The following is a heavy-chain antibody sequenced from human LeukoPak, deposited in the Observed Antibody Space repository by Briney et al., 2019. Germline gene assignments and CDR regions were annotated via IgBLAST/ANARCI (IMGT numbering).Heavy chain of an antibody. J-gene: IGHJ4*02. D-gene: IGHD3-10*01. CDR1: GFTFSSYA. CDR3: AKDPHVLLWFGELSFFDY. Sequence: PGGSLRLSCAASGFTFSSYAMSWVRQAPGKGLEWVSAISGSGGSTYYADSVKGRFTISRDNSKNTLYLQMNSLRAEDTAVYYCAKDPHVLLWFGELSFFDYWGQGTLVTVSS. V-gene: IGHV3-23*01. CDR2: ISGSGGST.